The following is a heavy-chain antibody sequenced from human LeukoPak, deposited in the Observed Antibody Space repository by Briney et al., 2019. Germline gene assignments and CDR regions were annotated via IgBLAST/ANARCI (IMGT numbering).Heavy chain of an antibody. CDR2: IYTSGST. Sequence: SETLSLTCTVSGGSISSYYWSWIRQPAGKGLEWIGGIYTSGSTNYNPSLKSRVTMSVDTSKNQFSLKLSSVTAADTAVYYCARDGGSGYLGPIDYWGQGTLVTVSS. D-gene: IGHD5-12*01. CDR1: GGSISSYY. V-gene: IGHV4-4*07. CDR3: ARDGGSGYLGPIDY. J-gene: IGHJ4*02.